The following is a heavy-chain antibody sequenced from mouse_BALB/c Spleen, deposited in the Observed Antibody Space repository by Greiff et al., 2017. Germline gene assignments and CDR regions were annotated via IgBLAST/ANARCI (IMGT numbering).Heavy chain of an antibody. J-gene: IGHJ4*01. Sequence: LEESGAELVRPGSSVKISCKASGYAFSSYWMNWVKQRPGQGLEWSGQIYPGDGDTNYNGKFKGKATLTADKSSSTAYMQLSSLTSEDSAVYFCARKYGNAMDYWGQGTSVTVSS. CDR1: GYAFSSYW. CDR3: ARKYGNAMDY. V-gene: IGHV1-80*01. D-gene: IGHD2-10*02. CDR2: IYPGDGDT.